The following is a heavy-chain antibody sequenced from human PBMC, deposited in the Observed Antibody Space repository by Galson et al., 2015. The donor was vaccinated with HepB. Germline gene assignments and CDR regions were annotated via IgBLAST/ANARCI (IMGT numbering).Heavy chain of an antibody. CDR1: GFTFSDYY. CDR3: TSNLGDYGSGSYYNNYYYYGMDV. Sequence: SLRLSCAASGFTFSDYYMSWIRQAPGKGLEWVSYISSSSSYTNYADSVKGRFTISRDNAKNSLYLQMNSLRAEDTAVYYCTSNLGDYGSGSYYNNYYYYGMDVWGQGTTVTVSS. D-gene: IGHD3-10*01. CDR2: ISSSSSYT. V-gene: IGHV3-11*06. J-gene: IGHJ6*02.